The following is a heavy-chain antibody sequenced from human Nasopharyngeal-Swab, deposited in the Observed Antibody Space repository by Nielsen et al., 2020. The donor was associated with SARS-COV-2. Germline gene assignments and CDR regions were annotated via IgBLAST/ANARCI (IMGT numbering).Heavy chain of an antibody. Sequence: GSLRLSCTVSGGSISSYYWSWIRQPPGKGLEWIGYIYYSGSTNYNPSLKSRVTISVDTSKNQFSLKLSSVTAADTAVYYCASPELDSSRYYIGYWGQGTLVTVSS. D-gene: IGHD3-22*01. J-gene: IGHJ4*02. CDR1: GGSISSYY. V-gene: IGHV4-59*01. CDR3: ASPELDSSRYYIGY. CDR2: IYYSGST.